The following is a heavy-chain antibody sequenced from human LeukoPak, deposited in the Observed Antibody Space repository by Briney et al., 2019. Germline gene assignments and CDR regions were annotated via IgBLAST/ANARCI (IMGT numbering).Heavy chain of an antibody. CDR3: ARGAPIVVVLGAFDI. V-gene: IGHV4-34*01. J-gene: IGHJ3*02. D-gene: IGHD3-22*01. Sequence: SETLSLTCAVSGGTFSGYYWSWIRQPPGKGLEWIGEINHSGSTKYNPSLKSRVTISVDTSKNQFSLKLSSVTAADTAVYYCARGAPIVVVLGAFDIWGQGTMVTVSS. CDR1: GGTFSGYY. CDR2: INHSGST.